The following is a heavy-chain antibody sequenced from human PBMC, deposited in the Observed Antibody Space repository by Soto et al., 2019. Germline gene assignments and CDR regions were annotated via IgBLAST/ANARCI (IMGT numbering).Heavy chain of an antibody. CDR2: ISYDSIEI. Sequence: GGSLRLSCVGSGFTFSNNAMHWVRQAPGKGLEWVAFISYDSIEIFYADSVKGRFTISRDNPEKTLFLHMSSPRADDTAVYYCAIARVADSSLDQWGQGIMITVSS. D-gene: IGHD2-21*01. J-gene: IGHJ4*01. CDR3: AIARVADSSLDQ. CDR1: GFTFSNNA. V-gene: IGHV3-30*15.